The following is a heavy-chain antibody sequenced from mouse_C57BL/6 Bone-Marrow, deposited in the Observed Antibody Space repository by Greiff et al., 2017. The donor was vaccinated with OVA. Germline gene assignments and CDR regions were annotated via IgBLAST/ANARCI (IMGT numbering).Heavy chain of an antibody. V-gene: IGHV1-82*01. J-gene: IGHJ4*01. Sequence: VQLQQSGPELVKPGASVKISCKASGYAFSSSWMNWVKQRPGKGLEWIGRIYPGDGDTNYNGKFKGKATLTADKSYSTAYMQLSSLTSEDSAVYFCARTRYAMDYWGQGTSVTVSS. CDR2: IYPGDGDT. CDR3: ARTRYAMDY. CDR1: GYAFSSSW.